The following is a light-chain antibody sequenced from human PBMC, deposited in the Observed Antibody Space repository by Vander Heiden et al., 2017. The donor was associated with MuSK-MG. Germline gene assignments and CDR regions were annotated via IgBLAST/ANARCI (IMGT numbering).Light chain of an antibody. CDR1: QSVSSY. CDR3: QQRRNWPRT. Sequence: EIVLTQSPSTLSLSPGERATLSCRASQSVSSYLAWYQQKPGQAPRLLIYDASNRATGIPARFSGSGSGTDFTLTISSLDPEDFAVYYCQQRRNWPRTFGQGTKLEIK. CDR2: DAS. V-gene: IGKV3-11*01. J-gene: IGKJ2*01.